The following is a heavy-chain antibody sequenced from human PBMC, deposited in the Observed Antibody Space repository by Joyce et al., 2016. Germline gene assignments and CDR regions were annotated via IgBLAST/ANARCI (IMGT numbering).Heavy chain of an antibody. Sequence: EVQLVESGGGLVKPGGSLRLSCAASGFTFTSYRMNWVRQAPGKGLWWVSSISSSGIYIYYADALKGRFTISRDNAKNSLYLQMNSLRAEDTAVYYCARGAQFRYFDWLLQDYGYWGQGTLVTVSS. D-gene: IGHD3-9*01. J-gene: IGHJ4*02. V-gene: IGHV3-21*01. CDR2: ISSSGIYI. CDR3: ARGAQFRYFDWLLQDYGY. CDR1: GFTFTSYR.